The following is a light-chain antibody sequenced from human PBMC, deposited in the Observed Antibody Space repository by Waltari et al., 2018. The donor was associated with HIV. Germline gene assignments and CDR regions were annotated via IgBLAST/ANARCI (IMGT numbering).Light chain of an antibody. CDR1: SSNIGSNT. CDR3: AAWDDSLNGHVV. V-gene: IGLV1-44*01. Sequence: QSVLTQPPSASGTPGQRVTISCSGSSSNIGSNTVNWYQQLPGTAPKLLSYSNNQRPSGVPDRFSGSKSGTSASLAISGLQSEDEADYYCAAWDDSLNGHVVFGGGTKLTVL. J-gene: IGLJ2*01. CDR2: SNN.